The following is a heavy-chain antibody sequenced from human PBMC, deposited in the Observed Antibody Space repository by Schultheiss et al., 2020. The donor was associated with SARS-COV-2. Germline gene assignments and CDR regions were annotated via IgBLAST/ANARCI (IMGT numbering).Heavy chain of an antibody. CDR2: ISYDGSNK. J-gene: IGHJ6*02. V-gene: IGHV3-30*04. CDR3: ARDKSGYDFYYYYGMDV. D-gene: IGHD5-12*01. CDR1: GFTFSSYA. Sequence: GESLKISCAASGFTFSSYAMHWVRQAPGKGLDWVAVISYDGSNKYYADSVKGRFTISRDNSNYTLYLQMNSLRTEDTAVYFCARDKSGYDFYYYYGMDVWGQGTTVTVSS.